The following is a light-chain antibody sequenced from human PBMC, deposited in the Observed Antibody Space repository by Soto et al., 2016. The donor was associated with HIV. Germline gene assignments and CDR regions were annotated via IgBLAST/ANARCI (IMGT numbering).Light chain of an antibody. J-gene: IGKJ1*01. Sequence: DIQMTQSPSTLSASVGDRVTITCRASQSISSWVAWYQQKPGKAPNLLIYKASNLESGVPSRFSGGGSGTEFTLTISSLQPDDFATYYCQDYNSAPRTFGQGTKVEIK. CDR3: QDYNSAPRT. CDR2: KAS. CDR1: QSISSW. V-gene: IGKV1-5*03.